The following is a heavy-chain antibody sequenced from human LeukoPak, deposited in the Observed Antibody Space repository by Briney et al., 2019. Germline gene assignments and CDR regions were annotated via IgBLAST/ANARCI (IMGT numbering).Heavy chain of an antibody. CDR3: AREVLPYYYGPSGDAFDI. D-gene: IGHD3-10*01. CDR2: INPNSGGT. V-gene: IGHV1-2*02. Sequence: GASVKVSCKASGYTFTGYYMHWVRQAPGQGLEWMGWINPNSGGTNYAQKFQGRVTMTRDTSISTAYMELSRLRSDDTAVYYCAREVLPYYYGPSGDAFDIWGQGTMVTVSS. J-gene: IGHJ3*02. CDR1: GYTFTGYY.